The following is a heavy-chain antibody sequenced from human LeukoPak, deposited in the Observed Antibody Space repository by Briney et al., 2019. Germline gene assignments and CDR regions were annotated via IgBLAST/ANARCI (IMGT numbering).Heavy chain of an antibody. J-gene: IGHJ4*02. D-gene: IGHD3-10*01. Sequence: PSETLSLTCTVSGGSISSYYWSWIRQPPGKGLEWIGYIYYSGSTNYNPSLKSRVTISVDTSKNQFSLKLSSVTAADTAVYYCARGVYGSGSEDYWGQGTLVTVSS. CDR3: ARGVYGSGSEDY. V-gene: IGHV4-59*01. CDR2: IYYSGST. CDR1: GGSISSYY.